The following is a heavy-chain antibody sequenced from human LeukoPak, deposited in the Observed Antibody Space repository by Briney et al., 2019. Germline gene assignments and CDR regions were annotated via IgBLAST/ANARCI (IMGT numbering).Heavy chain of an antibody. Sequence: GGSLRLSCAASGFTFSRYGMHWVRQAPGKVLEWVAFIRYDKSDKKYKYSVKGRFTVSKDNSKNTLSLQMHSLRVEDTAVYYCATHYYASGNYYNPIFYWGQGALVTVSS. D-gene: IGHD3-10*01. J-gene: IGHJ4*02. CDR1: GFTFSRYG. V-gene: IGHV3-30*02. CDR2: IRYDKSDK. CDR3: ATHYYASGNYYNPIFY.